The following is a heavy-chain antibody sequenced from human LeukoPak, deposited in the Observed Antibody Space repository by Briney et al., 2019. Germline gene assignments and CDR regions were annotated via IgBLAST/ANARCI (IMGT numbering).Heavy chain of an antibody. D-gene: IGHD2-15*01. CDR3: ARDGLSFVVDATRRYFDY. CDR2: INPNSGGT. J-gene: IGHJ4*02. CDR1: GYTFTGYY. Sequence: ASVTVSCKASGYTFTGYYKHWVRQAPAQGHEWMGWINPNSGGTNYAQKFQGRVTMTRDTSISTAYMELSRLRSDDTAVYYCARDGLSFVVDATRRYFDYWGQGTLFTVSS. V-gene: IGHV1-2*02.